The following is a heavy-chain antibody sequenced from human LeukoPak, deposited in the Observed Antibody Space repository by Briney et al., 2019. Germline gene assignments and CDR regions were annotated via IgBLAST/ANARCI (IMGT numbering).Heavy chain of an antibody. D-gene: IGHD4-17*01. CDR1: GFTFSSYA. V-gene: IGHV3-30-3*01. J-gene: IGHJ6*02. CDR3: ARASATTVTTIYGMDV. CDR2: VSYDGSNK. Sequence: PGGSLRLSCAASGFTFSSYAMHWVRKAPGKGQDRVAIVSYDGSNKNYEDSVKGRFTISRDNSKNTPYLQMHSLRAYDMAVYYCARASATTVTTIYGMDVWGQGTTVTVSS.